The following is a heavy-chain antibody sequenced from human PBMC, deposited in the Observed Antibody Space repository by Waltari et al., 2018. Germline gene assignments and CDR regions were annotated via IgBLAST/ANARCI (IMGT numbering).Heavy chain of an antibody. J-gene: IGHJ6*02. CDR1: GGTFSSYA. D-gene: IGHD5-18*01. CDR3: ARDSFSYGYYYYYGMDV. Sequence: QVQLVQSGAEVKKPGSSVKVSCKASGGTFSSYAISWVRQAPGQGLEWMGGIIPIFGTANYAQKFQGRVMITADESTSTAYMELSSLRSEDTAVYYCARDSFSYGYYYYYGMDVWGQGTTVTVSS. V-gene: IGHV1-69*01. CDR2: IIPIFGTA.